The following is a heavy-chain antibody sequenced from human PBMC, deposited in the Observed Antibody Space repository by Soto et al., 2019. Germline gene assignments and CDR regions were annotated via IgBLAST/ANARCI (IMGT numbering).Heavy chain of an antibody. CDR2: INHSGST. J-gene: IGHJ4*02. Sequence: SETLSLTCAVYGGSFSGYYWSWIRQPPGKGLEWIGEINHSGSTNYNPSLKSRVTISVDTSKNQFSLKLSSVTAADTAVYYCARVWSYFNFDYWGQGTLVTVSS. D-gene: IGHD1-26*01. CDR3: ARVWSYFNFDY. CDR1: GGSFSGYY. V-gene: IGHV4-34*01.